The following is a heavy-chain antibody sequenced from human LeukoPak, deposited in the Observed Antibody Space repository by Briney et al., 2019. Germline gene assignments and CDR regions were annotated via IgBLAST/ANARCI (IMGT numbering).Heavy chain of an antibody. CDR3: ARRRGGYGSGELNY. Sequence: SETLSLTCTVSGASISSYYWTWIRQPPGKGLEWIGYIDNSGITNSAPSLRSRVTISVDTSKNQFSLKLRSVTAADTAVYYCARRRGGYGSGELNYWGQGTLVTVSS. J-gene: IGHJ4*02. CDR2: IDNSGIT. CDR1: GASISSYY. V-gene: IGHV4-59*01. D-gene: IGHD3-10*01.